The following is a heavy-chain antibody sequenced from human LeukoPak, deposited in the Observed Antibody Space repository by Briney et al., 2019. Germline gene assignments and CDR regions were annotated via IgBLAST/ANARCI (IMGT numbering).Heavy chain of an antibody. D-gene: IGHD3-10*01. CDR1: GGSFSGYY. CDR3: ARDKEVRGVSYYYYYGMDV. V-gene: IGHV4-34*09. J-gene: IGHJ6*02. Sequence: SETLSLTCAVYGGSFSGYYWSWIRQPPGKGLEWIGEINHSGSTNYNPSLKSRVTISVDTSKNQFSLKLSSVTAADTAVYYCARDKEVRGVSYYYYYGMDVWGQGTTVTVSS. CDR2: INHSGST.